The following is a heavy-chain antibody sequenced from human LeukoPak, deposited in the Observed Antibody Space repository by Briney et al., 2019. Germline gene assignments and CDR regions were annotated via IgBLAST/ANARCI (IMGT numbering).Heavy chain of an antibody. Sequence: SGGSLRLSCAASGFTFSSYSMNWVRQAPGKGLEWVANIKQDGSEKYYVDSVKGRFTISRDNAKNSLYLQMNSLRAEDTAVYYCAPREYYYDSSGTKTPFDYWGQGTLVTVSS. V-gene: IGHV3-7*01. CDR3: APREYYYDSSGTKTPFDY. CDR1: GFTFSSYS. CDR2: IKQDGSEK. D-gene: IGHD3-22*01. J-gene: IGHJ4*02.